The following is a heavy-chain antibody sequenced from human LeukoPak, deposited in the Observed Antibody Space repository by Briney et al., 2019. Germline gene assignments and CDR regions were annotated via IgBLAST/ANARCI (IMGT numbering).Heavy chain of an antibody. J-gene: IGHJ6*03. CDR2: ISSRRSYI. D-gene: IGHD2-21*02. CDR3: ASSSRLLFNNYYYMDV. V-gene: IGHV3-21*01. Sequence: GGSLRLSCAASGFTFSSYSMNWVRQAPGKGLEWVSSISSRRSYIYYADSVKGRFTISRDNAKNSLYLQINSLRAEDTAVYYCASSSRLLFNNYYYMDVWGKGTTVTVSS. CDR1: GFTFSSYS.